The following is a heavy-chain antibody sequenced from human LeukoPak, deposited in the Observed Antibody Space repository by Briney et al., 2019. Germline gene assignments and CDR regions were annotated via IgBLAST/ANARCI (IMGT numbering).Heavy chain of an antibody. J-gene: IGHJ6*02. CDR2: ISTTSNYI. CDR1: GFTFSSYS. D-gene: IGHD4-17*01. CDR3: ARDRIMTTYASLHGMDV. V-gene: IGHV3-21*01. Sequence: GGSLRLSCAASGFTFSSYSMNWVRQAPGKGLEWVSFISTTSNYIYYADSVKGRFTISRDTAKSSLYLQMNSLRAEDTAVYYCARDRIMTTYASLHGMDVWGQGTTVTVSS.